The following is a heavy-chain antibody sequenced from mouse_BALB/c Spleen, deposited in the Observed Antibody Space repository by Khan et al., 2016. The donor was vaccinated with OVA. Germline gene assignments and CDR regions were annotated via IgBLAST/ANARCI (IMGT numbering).Heavy chain of an antibody. CDR2: IDPSDSET. CDR1: GYTFTSYW. CDR3: ERREKYGYDPSWFAY. J-gene: IGHJ3*01. D-gene: IGHD2-2*01. Sequence: QVRLQQSGAELVRPGASVKLSCKASGYTFTSYWMNWVKQRPGQGLEWIGMIDPSDSETHYNQMFKDKATLTVDKSSSTAYMQLSSLTSEDSAVYYCERREKYGYDPSWFAYWGQGTLVTVSA. V-gene: IGHV1-61*01.